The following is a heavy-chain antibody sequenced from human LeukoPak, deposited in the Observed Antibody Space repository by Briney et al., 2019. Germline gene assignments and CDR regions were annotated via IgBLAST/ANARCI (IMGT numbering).Heavy chain of an antibody. J-gene: IGHJ4*02. CDR1: EFTFSSYA. Sequence: PGGSLRLSCAASEFTFSSYAMSWVRQAPGKGQEWVSAISGSAGSTYYADAVKGRFTISRDNSKNTLYLQMNSLRAEDSAVYYCAKEGNGDYYFDYWGQGTLVTVSS. V-gene: IGHV3-23*01. CDR2: ISGSAGST. D-gene: IGHD4-17*01. CDR3: AKEGNGDYYFDY.